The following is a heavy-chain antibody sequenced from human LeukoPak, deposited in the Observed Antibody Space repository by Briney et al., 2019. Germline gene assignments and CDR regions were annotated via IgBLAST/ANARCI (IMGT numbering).Heavy chain of an antibody. CDR1: GYSFTSYW. CDR2: IYPGDSDT. J-gene: IGHJ3*02. D-gene: IGHD6-19*01. Sequence: GESLKISCKGSGYSFTSYWIGWVRQMPGKGLEWMGIIYPGDSDTRYSPSFQGQVTISADKSISTAYLQWSSLKASDTAMYYCARGPALLLPVTGPRTAFDIWGQGTMVTVSS. V-gene: IGHV5-51*01. CDR3: ARGPALLLPVTGPRTAFDI.